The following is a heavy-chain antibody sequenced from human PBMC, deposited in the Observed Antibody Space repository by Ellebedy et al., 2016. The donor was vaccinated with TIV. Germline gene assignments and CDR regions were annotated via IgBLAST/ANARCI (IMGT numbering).Heavy chain of an antibody. CDR2: MNPNSGNT. D-gene: IGHD6-13*01. V-gene: IGHV1-8*02. CDR1: GYTFTNHD. CDR3: ARYRSISWLDS. J-gene: IGHJ4*02. Sequence: ASVKVSCKASGYTFTNHDINWVRQAAGQGLEWMGWMNPNSGNTGYAQKFQGRVTITRNTSISTVYMELSSLRSEDTAVYYCARYRSISWLDSWGQGTLVTVSS.